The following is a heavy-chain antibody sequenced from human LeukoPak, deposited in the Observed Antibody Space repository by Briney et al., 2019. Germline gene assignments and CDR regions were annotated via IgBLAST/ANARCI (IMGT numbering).Heavy chain of an antibody. CDR1: GGSISSYY. D-gene: IGHD3-3*01. Sequence: SETLSPTCTVSGGSISSYYWSWIRQPPGKGLEWIGYIYYSGSTNYNPSLKSRVTISVDTSKNQFSLKLSPVTAADTAVYYCARPIRRGYYTPLFDYWGQGTLVTVSS. CDR3: ARPIRRGYYTPLFDY. V-gene: IGHV4-59*01. CDR2: IYYSGST. J-gene: IGHJ4*02.